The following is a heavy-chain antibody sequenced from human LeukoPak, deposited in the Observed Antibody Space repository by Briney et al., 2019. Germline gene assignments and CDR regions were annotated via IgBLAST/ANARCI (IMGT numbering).Heavy chain of an antibody. CDR2: IHSSGST. CDR3: ARKGEHYYDSGKLWPAWFDL. J-gene: IGHJ5*02. CDR1: GGSISSYY. Sequence: SETLSLTCSVSGGSISSYYWSWIRQPPGKGLELIGYIHSSGSTYYNPSLKSRVTISVDMSNNMFSLKVTSVTTADTAVYYCARKGEHYYDSGKLWPAWFDLWGQGTLVTVSS. D-gene: IGHD3-10*01. V-gene: IGHV4-59*01.